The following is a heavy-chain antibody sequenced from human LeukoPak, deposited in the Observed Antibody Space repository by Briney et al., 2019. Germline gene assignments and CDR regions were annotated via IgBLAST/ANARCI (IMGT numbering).Heavy chain of an antibody. V-gene: IGHV3-11*04. CDR2: ISSSGSTI. J-gene: IGHJ4*02. CDR1: XFXXXXYY. CDR3: ANPPSDY. Sequence: SCAXXXFXXXXYYMSWIRQAPGKGLEWVSYISSSGSTIYYADSVKGGFNICREKDKKSLYLQMNTLRAEDTAVYYFANPPSDYWGQGTLVTVSS.